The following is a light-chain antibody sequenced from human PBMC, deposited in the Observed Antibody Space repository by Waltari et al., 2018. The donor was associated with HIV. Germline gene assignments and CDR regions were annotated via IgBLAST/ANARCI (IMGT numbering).Light chain of an antibody. Sequence: QAALTQPAAVSGSPGQAITISCTGTSSDAASYNLVCGYQQHPDKAPKLMLYEGSKRPSGVSNRFSGSKSGNTASLTISGLQAEDEADYYCCSYAGSSTSVVFGGGTKLTVL. J-gene: IGLJ2*01. CDR1: SSDAASYNL. V-gene: IGLV2-23*01. CDR2: EGS. CDR3: CSYAGSSTSVV.